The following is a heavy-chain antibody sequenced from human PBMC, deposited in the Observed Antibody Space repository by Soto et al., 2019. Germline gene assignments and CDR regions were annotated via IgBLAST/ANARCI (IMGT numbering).Heavy chain of an antibody. J-gene: IGHJ6*02. V-gene: IGHV1-58*02. Sequence: SVKVSCKASGCTFPSSAMQWVRQARGQRVEGIGWMVVGSGNTNYAQKFQETVTITRDMSTSTAYMELSSLRSEDTAVYYCAADAPHCANGVFYMGSTYYYYYGMDVWGQGTTVTVSS. CDR1: GCTFPSSA. CDR3: AADAPHCANGVFYMGSTYYYYYGMDV. D-gene: IGHD2-8*01. CDR2: MVVGSGNT.